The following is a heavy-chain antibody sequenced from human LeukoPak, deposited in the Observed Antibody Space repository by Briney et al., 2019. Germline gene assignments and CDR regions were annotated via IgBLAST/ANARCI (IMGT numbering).Heavy chain of an antibody. CDR3: ARVIEGRYRYGSYYYYMDV. Sequence: PSETLSHICSVSGGSMNRYYWSWIRQSPGEGLEWIGYIYNNGKTNYKHSLKSRVTISVDTSKNQFSLKLNSVTAAATAVYYCARVIEGRYRYGSYYYYMDVWGKGTPVTISS. D-gene: IGHD5-18*01. J-gene: IGHJ6*03. V-gene: IGHV4-59*13. CDR2: IYNNGKT. CDR1: GGSMNRYY.